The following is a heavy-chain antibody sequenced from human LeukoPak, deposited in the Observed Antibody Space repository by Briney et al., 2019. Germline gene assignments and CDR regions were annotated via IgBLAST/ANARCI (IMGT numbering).Heavy chain of an antibody. V-gene: IGHV3-48*01. CDR2: ISSSSSTI. Sequence: GGSLRFSCAASGFTFSSYSMNWVRQAPGKGLEWVSYISSSSSTIYYADSVKGRFTISRDNAKNSLYLQMNSLRAEDTAVYYCATRARGGVSDYWGQGTLVTVSS. CDR1: GFTFSSYS. D-gene: IGHD3-16*01. J-gene: IGHJ4*02. CDR3: ATRARGGVSDY.